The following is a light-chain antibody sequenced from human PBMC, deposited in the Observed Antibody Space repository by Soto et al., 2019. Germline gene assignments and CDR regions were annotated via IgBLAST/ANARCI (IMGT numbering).Light chain of an antibody. CDR1: QSVSSY. V-gene: IGKV3-11*01. CDR3: HQRSNWPLT. J-gene: IGKJ3*01. Sequence: EIVMTQSPLTLSASPGERAIFSCRASQSVSSYLAWYQQKPGQAPRLLINDASDRATGIPARFSGSGSGTDFTLTISSLEPEDFAVYYCHQRSNWPLTFGPGTKVDIK. CDR2: DAS.